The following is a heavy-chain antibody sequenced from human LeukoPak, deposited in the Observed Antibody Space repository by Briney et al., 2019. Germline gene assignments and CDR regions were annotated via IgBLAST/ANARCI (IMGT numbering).Heavy chain of an antibody. V-gene: IGHV1-18*01. CDR3: ARDYQLLLLRDCFDP. J-gene: IGHJ5*02. D-gene: IGHD2-2*01. CDR2: VSADNGET. CDR1: GYSFNTYG. Sequence: GASVKVSCKASGYSFNTYGISWVRQAPGQGLEWMGWVSADNGETNYAQKFQGRVTMTTDTSTSTAYMELRSLRSDDTAVYYCARDYQLLLLRDCFDPWGQGTLVSVSS.